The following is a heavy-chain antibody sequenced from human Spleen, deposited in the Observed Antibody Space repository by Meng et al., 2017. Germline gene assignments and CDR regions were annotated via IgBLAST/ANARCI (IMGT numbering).Heavy chain of an antibody. CDR1: GDSVSGSNW. CDR3: LRGSGGSV. CDR2: IFHIGST. J-gene: IGHJ1*01. Sequence: QVQLQESGPGLVKPSGTLSLTCAVSGDSVSGSNWWSWVRQPPGKGLEWIGEIFHIGSTNYNPSLKTRVAISVDRSKNQFSLKLTSVTAADTAVYHCLRGSGGSVWGQGTLVTVSS. V-gene: IGHV4-4*02. D-gene: IGHD3-10*01.